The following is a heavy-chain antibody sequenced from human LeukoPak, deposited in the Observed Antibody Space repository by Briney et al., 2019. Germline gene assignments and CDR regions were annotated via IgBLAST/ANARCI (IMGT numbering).Heavy chain of an antibody. J-gene: IGHJ4*02. V-gene: IGHV1-18*01. D-gene: IGHD2-15*01. CDR2: ISAYNVTP. CDR1: GYTFSSYG. CDR3: ARGEAAATVYFDY. Sequence: ASVKVSCKASGYTFSSYGIPGVGQPPGQGLEGLGWISAYNVTPEYAQKLQGRVTMTTDTSTSTAYMELRSLRSDDTAVYYCARGEAAATVYFDYWGQGTLVTVSS.